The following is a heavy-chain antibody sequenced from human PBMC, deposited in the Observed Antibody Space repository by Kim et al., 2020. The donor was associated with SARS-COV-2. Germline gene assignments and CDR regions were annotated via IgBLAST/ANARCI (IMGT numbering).Heavy chain of an antibody. J-gene: IGHJ5*02. V-gene: IGHV1-69*01. CDR3: ARVGAYYYGP. D-gene: IGHD3-10*01. Sequence: TANYAQKFQGRVTITADESTSTAYMELSSLRAEDTAVYYCARVGAYYYGPWGQGTLVTVSS. CDR2: TA.